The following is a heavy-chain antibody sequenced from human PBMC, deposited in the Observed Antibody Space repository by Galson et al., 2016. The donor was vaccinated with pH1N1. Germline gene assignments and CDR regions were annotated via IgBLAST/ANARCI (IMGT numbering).Heavy chain of an antibody. Sequence: SVKVSCKVSGYTLSELAIHWVRQTPGKGLEWMGGFDPEDDKPFYAQTFEGRVTMTQDTSTDTASMQLSSLTSDDAAVYYCATEYRGSYYVPRYVDLWGLGTLVSVFS. V-gene: IGHV1-24*01. D-gene: IGHD1-26*01. CDR2: FDPEDDKP. CDR1: GYTLSELA. CDR3: ATEYRGSYYVPRYVDL. J-gene: IGHJ2*01.